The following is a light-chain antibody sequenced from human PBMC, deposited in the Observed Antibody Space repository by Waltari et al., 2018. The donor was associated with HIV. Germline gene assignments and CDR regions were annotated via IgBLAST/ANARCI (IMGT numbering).Light chain of an antibody. CDR1: QSISSY. CDR2: AAS. Sequence: DIQMPQSPSSLSASVRDSVPITCRTSQSISSYLHWYQQKPGKAPKLLSYAASSLQSGVPSRFSGSGSGTDFILTISSLQPEDFATYYCQQSYSTPPFTFGPGTKVDIK. J-gene: IGKJ3*01. V-gene: IGKV1-39*01. CDR3: QQSYSTPPFT.